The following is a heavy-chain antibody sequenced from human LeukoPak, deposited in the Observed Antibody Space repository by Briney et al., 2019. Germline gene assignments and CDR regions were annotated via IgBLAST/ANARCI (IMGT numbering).Heavy chain of an antibody. CDR3: ARVQRPLDGADY. CDR1: GGSISSYY. D-gene: IGHD1-1*01. Sequence: ASETLSLTCTVSGGSISSYYWSWIRQPPGKGLEWIGYIYHSGSTYYNPSLKSRVTISVDTSKNLFSLKLSSVTAADTAVYYCARVQRPLDGADYWGQGTLVTVSS. CDR2: IYHSGST. V-gene: IGHV4-59*01. J-gene: IGHJ4*02.